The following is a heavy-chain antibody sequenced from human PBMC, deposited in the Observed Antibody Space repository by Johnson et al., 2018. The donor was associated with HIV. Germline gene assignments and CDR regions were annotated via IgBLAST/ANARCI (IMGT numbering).Heavy chain of an antibody. CDR1: GFTFGDYA. J-gene: IGHJ3*02. CDR2: IRSKAYGGTT. Sequence: VQLVESGGGLVQPGRSLRLSCATSGFTFGDYALSWVRQTPGKGLEWVGFIRSKAYGGTTEYAASVKGRFTISRDDSKSIAYLKMNSLKTEDTALYYCTRGGITIFGVVDAFDIWGQGTMVTVSS. CDR3: TRGGITIFGVVDAFDI. D-gene: IGHD3-3*01. V-gene: IGHV3-49*04.